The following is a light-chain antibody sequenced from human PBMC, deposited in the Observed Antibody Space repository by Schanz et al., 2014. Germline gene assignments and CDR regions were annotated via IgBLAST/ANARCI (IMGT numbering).Light chain of an antibody. CDR3: CSYAGRSTWV. V-gene: IGLV2-14*01. CDR2: DVS. Sequence: QSALTQPASVSGSPGQSITISCTATGSADGAFTYVSWFQQHPGKAPKLMIYDVSKRPSGVPDRFSGSKSGNTASLTISGLQAEDEADYYCCSYAGRSTWVFGGGTKLTVL. CDR1: GSADGAFTY. J-gene: IGLJ3*02.